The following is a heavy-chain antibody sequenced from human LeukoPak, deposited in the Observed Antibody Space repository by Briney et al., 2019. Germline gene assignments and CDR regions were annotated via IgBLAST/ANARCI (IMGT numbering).Heavy chain of an antibody. CDR3: TKSDWFDP. CDR2: IKNDGSIT. V-gene: IGHV3-74*01. CDR1: GFIFSGYW. D-gene: IGHD3-3*01. Sequence: PGGSLRLSCAAYGFIFSGYWMHWVRQAPGKGLVWLSRIKNDGSITSYADSVKGRFTISRDNAKNTLYLQMNSLRVEDTAVYYCTKSDWFDPWGQGTLVTVSS. J-gene: IGHJ5*02.